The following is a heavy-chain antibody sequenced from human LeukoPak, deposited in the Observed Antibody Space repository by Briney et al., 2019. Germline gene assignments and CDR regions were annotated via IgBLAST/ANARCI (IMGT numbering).Heavy chain of an antibody. CDR1: GGSIRSSGYY. Sequence: SETLSLTCTVSGGSIRSSGYYWGWIRQPPGKGLEWIGSVYYSGSTYYNPSLKSRVTISVDTSKNQFSLKLSSVTAADTAVYYCAREMGYDSSAPDVWGKGTTVTVSS. CDR3: AREMGYDSSAPDV. D-gene: IGHD3-22*01. J-gene: IGHJ6*04. CDR2: VYYSGST. V-gene: IGHV4-39*07.